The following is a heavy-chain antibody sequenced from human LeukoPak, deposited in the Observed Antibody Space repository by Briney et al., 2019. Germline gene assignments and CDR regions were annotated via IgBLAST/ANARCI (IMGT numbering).Heavy chain of an antibody. CDR3: ARDASIRWVFDF. CDR1: GGSFSGYY. J-gene: IGHJ4*02. D-gene: IGHD4-23*01. Sequence: SETLSLTCAVYGGSFSGYYWSWIRQPPGKGLEWIGEINHSGSTSYNPSLKSRVTISVDTSKNQFSLKLTSVTAADTAVYYCARDASIRWVFDFWGQGTLVTVSS. V-gene: IGHV4-34*01. CDR2: INHSGST.